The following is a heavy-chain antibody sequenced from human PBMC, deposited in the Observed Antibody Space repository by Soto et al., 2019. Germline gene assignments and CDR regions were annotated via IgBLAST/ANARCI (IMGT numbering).Heavy chain of an antibody. CDR1: GGTFSRYA. V-gene: IGHV1-69*13. J-gene: IGHJ4*02. CDR3: ATGIAARQTFDY. Sequence: SVKVSFKASGGTFSRYAISWLRQAPGQGLEWMGGIIPIFGTANYAQKFQGRVTITADESTSTAYMELSSLRSEDTAVYYCATGIAARQTFDYWGQGTLVTVSS. D-gene: IGHD6-6*01. CDR2: IIPIFGTA.